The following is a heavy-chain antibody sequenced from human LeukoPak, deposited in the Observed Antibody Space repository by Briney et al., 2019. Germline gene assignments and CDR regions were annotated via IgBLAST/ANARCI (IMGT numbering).Heavy chain of an antibody. D-gene: IGHD6-13*01. Sequence: GGSLRLSCEASGFTFSSYEMTWVRQAPGKGLEWVSYISGSGSTMYYGDSVKGRFTISRDNSKNTMYLQMNSLRAEDTAIYYCASRPSNTWAGPLDFWGQGTLVTVSS. J-gene: IGHJ4*02. CDR3: ASRPSNTWAGPLDF. CDR1: GFTFSSYE. V-gene: IGHV3-48*03. CDR2: ISGSGSTM.